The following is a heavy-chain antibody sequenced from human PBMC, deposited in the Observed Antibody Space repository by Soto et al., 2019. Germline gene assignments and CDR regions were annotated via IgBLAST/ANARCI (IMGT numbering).Heavy chain of an antibody. D-gene: IGHD3-9*01. CDR1: GGTFSSYT. V-gene: IGHV1-69*02. CDR3: ARVLTGYLLGDAFDI. J-gene: IGHJ3*02. Sequence: SVKVSCKASGGTFSSYTISWVRQTPGQGLEWMGRIIPILGIANYAQKFQGRVTITADKSTSTAYMELSSLRSEDTAVYYCARVLTGYLLGDAFDIWGQGTMVTVSS. CDR2: IIPILGIA.